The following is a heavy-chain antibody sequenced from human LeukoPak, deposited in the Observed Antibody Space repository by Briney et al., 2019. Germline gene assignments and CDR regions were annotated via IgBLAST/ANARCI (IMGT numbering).Heavy chain of an antibody. J-gene: IGHJ5*02. Sequence: TSETLSLTCTVSGGSMSSSSYYWGWIRQPPGKGLEWFGSIYDSGSTYSNPSLGSLVTISVDTSKNQFSLKLSSVAAADTAVYYCARAARDNDYESCFDPWGQGTLVTVSS. CDR1: GGSMSSSSYY. CDR2: IYDSGST. CDR3: ARAARDNDYESCFDP. V-gene: IGHV4-39*01. D-gene: IGHD4-17*01.